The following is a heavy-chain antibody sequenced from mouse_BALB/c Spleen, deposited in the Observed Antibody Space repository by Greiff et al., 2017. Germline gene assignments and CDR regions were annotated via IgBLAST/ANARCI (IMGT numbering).Heavy chain of an antibody. CDR1: GFSLTSYG. Sequence: QVQLKESGPGLVAPSQSLSITCTVSGFSLTSYGVHWVRQPPGKGLEWLGVIWAGGSTNYNSALMSRLSISKDNSKSQVFLKMNSLQTDDTAMYYCARERGLYPYAMDYWGQGTSVTVSS. V-gene: IGHV2-9*02. J-gene: IGHJ4*01. CDR3: ARERGLYPYAMDY. CDR2: IWAGGST.